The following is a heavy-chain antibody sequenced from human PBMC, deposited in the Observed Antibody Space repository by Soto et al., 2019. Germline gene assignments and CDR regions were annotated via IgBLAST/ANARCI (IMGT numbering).Heavy chain of an antibody. CDR1: GLTFSSNA. D-gene: IGHD6-13*01. CDR2: ISGSGGST. CDR3: AKDPGIAEVGS. J-gene: IGHJ5*02. V-gene: IGHV3-23*01. Sequence: GGPLRLSCAASGLTFSSNAMSWVRQAPGKGLEWVSAISGSGGSTYYADSVKGRFTISRDNSKNTLYLQMNSLRAEDTAVYYCAKDPGIAEVGSWGQGTLVTVSS.